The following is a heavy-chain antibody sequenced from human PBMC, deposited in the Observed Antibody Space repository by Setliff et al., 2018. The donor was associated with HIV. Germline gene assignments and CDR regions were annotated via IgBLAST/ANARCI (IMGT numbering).Heavy chain of an antibody. J-gene: IGHJ4*02. D-gene: IGHD3-3*01. V-gene: IGHV3-30*02. Sequence: GGSLRLSCTVSGITFTNAYMHWVRQAPGKGLEWVSFIQYDGSNKYYAESVKGRFTISRDNSKSTLYLQMNSLRPEDTAVYYCAQLGMVDDFDYWGQGTLVTVSS. CDR3: AQLGMVDDFDY. CDR2: IQYDGSNK. CDR1: GITFTNAY.